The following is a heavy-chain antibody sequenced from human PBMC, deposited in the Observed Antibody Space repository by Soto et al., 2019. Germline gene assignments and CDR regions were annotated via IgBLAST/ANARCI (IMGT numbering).Heavy chain of an antibody. V-gene: IGHV3-48*01. CDR2: VSSSSSSR. D-gene: IGHD1-26*01. CDR1: GFIFSSYS. J-gene: IGHJ4*02. CDR3: ARDISDDN. Sequence: VQLVESGGGLVQPGGSLRLSCAVSGFIFSSYSMNWVRQAPGKGLEWVSYVSSSSSSRYYADSVKGRFTISRDNAKNSLFLQMNSLRAEDTAVYYGARDISDDNCGQGTVVTVSS.